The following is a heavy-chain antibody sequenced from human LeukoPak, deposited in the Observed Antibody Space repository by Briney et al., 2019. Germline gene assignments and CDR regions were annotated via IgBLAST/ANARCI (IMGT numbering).Heavy chain of an antibody. Sequence: TLSLTCTVSGGSISGSYWSWIRQPPGKAPEWLARIDWDEDTFYSPSLKTRLTISKDTSKNQVVLKMTNMDPVDTATYYCVRLYADSGSHHFDYWGRGTLVTVSS. D-gene: IGHD3-22*01. J-gene: IGHJ4*02. CDR3: VRLYADSGSHHFDY. CDR2: IDWDEDT. V-gene: IGHV2-70*16. CDR1: GGSISGSY.